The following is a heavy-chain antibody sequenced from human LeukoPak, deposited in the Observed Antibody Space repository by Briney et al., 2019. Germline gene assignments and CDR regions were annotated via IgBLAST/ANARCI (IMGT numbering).Heavy chain of an antibody. D-gene: IGHD5-18*01. V-gene: IGHV1-2*02. CDR2: INPNSGGT. CDR3: ARDRDTAMAHFDY. Sequence: ASVKVSCKASGYTFTGYYMHWVRQAPGQGLEWIGWINPNSGGTNYAQKFQGRVTVTRDTSISTAYMELSRLRSDDTAVYYCARDRDTAMAHFDYWGQGTLVTVSS. CDR1: GYTFTGYY. J-gene: IGHJ4*02.